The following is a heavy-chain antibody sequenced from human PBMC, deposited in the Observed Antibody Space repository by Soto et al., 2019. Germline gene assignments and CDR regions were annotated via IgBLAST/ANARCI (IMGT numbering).Heavy chain of an antibody. Sequence: PSETLSLTCTVSGGSISSYYWSWIRQPPGKGLEWIAYIYYSGSTEYNPSLKSRVTISVDTSKNQFSLKLSSVTAADTVVYFCARRHGLDIEAYYWGQGILVTSPQ. CDR3: ARRHGLDIEAYY. CDR2: IYYSGST. V-gene: IGHV4-59*08. J-gene: IGHJ4*02. CDR1: GGSISSYY. D-gene: IGHD3-10*01.